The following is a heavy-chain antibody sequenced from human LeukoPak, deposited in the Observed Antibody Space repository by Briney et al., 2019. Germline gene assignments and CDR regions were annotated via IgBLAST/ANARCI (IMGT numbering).Heavy chain of an antibody. J-gene: IGHJ4*02. CDR1: GFTFSSYA. D-gene: IGHD6-19*01. V-gene: IGHV3-30-3*01. CDR3: ARDLAVAGKGS. Sequence: GGSLRLSCAASGFTFSSYAMHWVRQAPGKGLEWVAVISYDGSNKYYADSVKGRFTISRDNSKNTLYLQMNSLGAEDTAVYYCARDLAVAGKGSWGQGTLVTVSS. CDR2: ISYDGSNK.